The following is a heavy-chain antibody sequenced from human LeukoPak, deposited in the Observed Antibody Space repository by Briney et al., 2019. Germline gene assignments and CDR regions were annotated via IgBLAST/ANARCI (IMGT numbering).Heavy chain of an antibody. CDR1: GFTFRSYA. Sequence: GGSLRLSCTVSGFTFRSYAMNWVRQAPGKGLEWVSSISGSGNYIYYTDSVKGRFTISRDNAKNSLDLQMNSLRAEDTAVYYCARDQGEMATSTGLDYWGQGTLVTVSS. V-gene: IGHV3-21*01. CDR3: ARDQGEMATSTGLDY. CDR2: ISGSGNYI. J-gene: IGHJ4*02. D-gene: IGHD5-24*01.